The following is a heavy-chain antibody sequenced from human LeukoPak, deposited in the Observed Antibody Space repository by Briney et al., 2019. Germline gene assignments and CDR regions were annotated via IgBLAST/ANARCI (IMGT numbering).Heavy chain of an antibody. V-gene: IGHV4-59*01. J-gene: IGHJ6*03. CDR2: IYYSGST. D-gene: IGHD3-9*01. Sequence: SETLSLTCTVSGGSISSYYWSWIRQPPGKGLEWIGYIYYSGSTNYNPSLKSRVTISVDTSKNQFSLKLSSVTAADTAVYYCARGGYYDILTGSGGYYYYMDVWGKGTTVTISS. CDR1: GGSISSYY. CDR3: ARGGYYDILTGSGGYYYYMDV.